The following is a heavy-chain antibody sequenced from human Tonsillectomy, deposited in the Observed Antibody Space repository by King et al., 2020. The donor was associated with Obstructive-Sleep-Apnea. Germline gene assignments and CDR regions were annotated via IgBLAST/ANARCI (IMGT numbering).Heavy chain of an antibody. D-gene: IGHD4-17*01. J-gene: IGHJ5*02. CDR1: GYSISTGYY. CDR3: AKDYGDLTGLDP. V-gene: IGHV4-38-2*02. Sequence: VQLQESGPGLVKPSETLSLTCAVSGYSISTGYYWGWIRQPPGKGLEWIGSIFLTGNTYYNPSLESPVTISVDTSRNQFSLKLSSVTAADTAVYYCAKDYGDLTGLDPWGQGTLVTVSS. CDR2: IFLTGNT.